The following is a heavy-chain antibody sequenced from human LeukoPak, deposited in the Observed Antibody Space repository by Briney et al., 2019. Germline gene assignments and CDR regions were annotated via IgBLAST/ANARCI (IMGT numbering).Heavy chain of an antibody. CDR1: RFTFSSYG. Sequence: GGSLRLSCAASRFTFSSYGMHWVRQAPGKGLEWVAVISYDGSNKYYADSVKGRFTISRDNSKNTLYLQMNSLRAEDTAVYYCAKAGAAAGGGYYYYGMDVWGQGTTVTVSS. CDR2: ISYDGSNK. J-gene: IGHJ6*02. CDR3: AKAGAAAGGGYYYYGMDV. V-gene: IGHV3-30*18. D-gene: IGHD6-13*01.